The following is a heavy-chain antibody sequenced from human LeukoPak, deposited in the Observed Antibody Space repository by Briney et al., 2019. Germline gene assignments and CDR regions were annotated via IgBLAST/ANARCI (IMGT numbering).Heavy chain of an antibody. CDR3: ARGTTGTTDGYFDY. D-gene: IGHD1-1*01. CDR2: INHSGST. J-gene: IGHJ4*02. V-gene: IGHV4-34*01. Sequence: PSETLSLTXAVYGGSFSGYYWSWIRQAPGKGLEWIGEINHSGSTNYNPSLKSRVTISVDTSKNQFSLKLSSVTAADTAVYYCARGTTGTTDGYFDYWGQGTLVTVSS. CDR1: GGSFSGYY.